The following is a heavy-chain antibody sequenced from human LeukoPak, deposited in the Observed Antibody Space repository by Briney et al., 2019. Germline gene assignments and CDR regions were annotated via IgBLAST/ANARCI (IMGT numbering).Heavy chain of an antibody. V-gene: IGHV4-39*01. D-gene: IGHD3-9*01. CDR1: GGSISRTSYY. Sequence: SETLSLTCIVSGGSISRTSYYWGWIRQPPGKGLECIGSIFYTGSTYYNPSLKSRVTLSVDTSNNQFSLRLTSVTAADTAMYYCVTGYYLAPDNWFDPWGQGTLVTVSS. CDR3: VTGYYLAPDNWFDP. CDR2: IFYTGST. J-gene: IGHJ5*02.